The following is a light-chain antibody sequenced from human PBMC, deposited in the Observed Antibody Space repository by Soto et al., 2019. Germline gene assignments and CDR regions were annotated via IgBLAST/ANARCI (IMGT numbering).Light chain of an antibody. CDR1: KSVTINY. CDR3: QHYGSPSWT. V-gene: IGKV3-20*01. CDR2: GAS. J-gene: IGKJ1*01. Sequence: EIVLTQSPGTLSLAPGERATLSCRASKSVTINYLASYQQKPGQAPRLLIFGASSRDTGIPDKFSGSGSGTDFTLTISRLEPDDFAVYYCQHYGSPSWTFGQGTKVEIK.